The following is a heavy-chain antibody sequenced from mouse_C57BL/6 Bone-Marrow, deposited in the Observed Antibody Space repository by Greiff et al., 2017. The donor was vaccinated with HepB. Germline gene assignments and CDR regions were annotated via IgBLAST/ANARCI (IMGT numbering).Heavy chain of an antibody. Sequence: VHLVESGAELVRPGTSVKVSCKASGYAFTNYLIEWVKQRPGQGLEWIGVINPGSGGTNYNEKFKGKATLTADKSSSTAYMQLSSLTSEDSAVYFCARGWLLRYYWYFDVWGTGTTVTVSS. CDR3: ARGWLLRYYWYFDV. D-gene: IGHD2-3*01. CDR2: INPGSGGT. V-gene: IGHV1-54*01. J-gene: IGHJ1*03. CDR1: GYAFTNYL.